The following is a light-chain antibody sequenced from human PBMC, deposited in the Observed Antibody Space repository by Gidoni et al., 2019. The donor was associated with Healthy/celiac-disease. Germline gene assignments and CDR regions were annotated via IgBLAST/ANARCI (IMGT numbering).Light chain of an antibody. Sequence: DIQMTQSPSSLSASVGDRVTITGQASQDISKSLNWYQKKPGKAPKLMIYDASNLETGVPSRFSGSGSGTDFTFTISSLQPEDIATYYCQQYDNLPLTFGGGTKVEIK. CDR2: DAS. CDR3: QQYDNLPLT. J-gene: IGKJ4*01. CDR1: QDISKS. V-gene: IGKV1-33*01.